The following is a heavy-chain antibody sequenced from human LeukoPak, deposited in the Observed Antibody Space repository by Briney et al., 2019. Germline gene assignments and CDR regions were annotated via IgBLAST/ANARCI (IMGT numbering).Heavy chain of an antibody. V-gene: IGHV1-18*04. D-gene: IGHD5-18*01. CDR2: ISVYNGNT. CDR1: GYTFISYG. J-gene: IGHJ4*02. CDR3: ARDGYIYGSLDY. Sequence: ASVKVSCKASGYTFISYGITWVRQAPGQGLKWMGWISVYNGNTNYAQKLQGRVTMTTDTSTSTAYMELRSLTSDDTAVYFCARDGYIYGSLDYWGQGTLVTVSS.